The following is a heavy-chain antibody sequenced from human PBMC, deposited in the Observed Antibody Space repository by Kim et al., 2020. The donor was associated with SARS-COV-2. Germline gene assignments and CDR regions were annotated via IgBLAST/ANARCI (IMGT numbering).Heavy chain of an antibody. Sequence: GGSLRLSCAASGFTFSDYYMSWIRQAPGKGLEWVSYISSSGSTIYYADSVKGRFTISRDNAKNSLYLQMNSLRAEDTAVYYCARAYGCGDCYSSPVRWYFDRWGRGTLVTVSS. D-gene: IGHD2-21*02. J-gene: IGHJ2*01. CDR1: GFTFSDYY. CDR2: ISSSGSTI. CDR3: ARAYGCGDCYSSPVRWYFDR. V-gene: IGHV3-11*04.